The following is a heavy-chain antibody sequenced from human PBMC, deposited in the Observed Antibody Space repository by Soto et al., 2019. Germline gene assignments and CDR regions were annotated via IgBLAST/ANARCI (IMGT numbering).Heavy chain of an antibody. J-gene: IGHJ6*03. CDR3: ARESGGATATLDYYYFYMDV. CDR1: GDTFTDYY. Sequence: QVPLVQSGAEVKKPGASVTVSCRSSGDTFTDYYMHWVRQAPGQGLEWMGWINPNSGVTKYAQKFQGWVTMTRDTSSRTVYMQLSRLRSDDTAVYYCARESGGATATLDYYYFYMDVWGTGTTVTVSS. V-gene: IGHV1-2*04. D-gene: IGHD5-12*01. CDR2: INPNSGVT.